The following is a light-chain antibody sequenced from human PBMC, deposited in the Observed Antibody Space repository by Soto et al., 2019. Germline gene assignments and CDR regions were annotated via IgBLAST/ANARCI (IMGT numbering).Light chain of an antibody. V-gene: IGLV1-40*01. Sequence: QSVLTQPPSVSGAPGQRVTFSCIGSSSNIGADHDVHWYQQLPGTAPKLLIYSNINRPSGVPDRFSGSKSGASAALAITGLQAEDEADYYCQSYDSSLGFVFGTGTKVTVL. CDR3: QSYDSSLGFV. CDR2: SNI. J-gene: IGLJ1*01. CDR1: SSNIGADHD.